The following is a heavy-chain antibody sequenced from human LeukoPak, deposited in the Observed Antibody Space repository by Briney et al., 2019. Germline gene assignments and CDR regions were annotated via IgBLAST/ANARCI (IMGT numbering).Heavy chain of an antibody. CDR2: ISSVGSYI. Sequence: KAGGSLRLSCAASGFTFSSYAMSWVRQAPGKGLEWVSSISSVGSYIYYADSVKGRFTVSRDNAKSSLYLQMNSLRAEDTAVYYCARDTTSVVPAAMSYWGQGTLVTVSS. CDR3: ARDTTSVVPAAMSY. J-gene: IGHJ4*02. CDR1: GFTFSSYA. V-gene: IGHV3-21*01. D-gene: IGHD2-2*01.